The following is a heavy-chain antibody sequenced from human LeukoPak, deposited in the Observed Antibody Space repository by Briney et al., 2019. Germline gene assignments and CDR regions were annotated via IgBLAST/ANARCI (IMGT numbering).Heavy chain of an antibody. CDR2: INPNSGTI. CDR1: GYTFIDFY. CDR3: ARVKKLMPEFEF. J-gene: IGHJ4*02. Sequence: GASVKVSCKASGYTFIDFYIHWVRQAPGQGLGWMGMINPNSGTITYSQKLQGRVSMTRDRSTSTAYMDLSSLRADDTVVYYCARVKKLMPEFEFWGQGTLVTVS. D-gene: IGHD2-2*01. V-gene: IGHV1-2*05.